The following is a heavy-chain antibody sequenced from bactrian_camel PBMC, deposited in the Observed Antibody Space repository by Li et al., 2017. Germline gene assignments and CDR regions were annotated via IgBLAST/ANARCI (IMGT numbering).Heavy chain of an antibody. CDR2: TYGSGNGA. CDR3: LKDGGGTWYADY. D-gene: IGHD2*01. J-gene: IGHJ4*01. CDR1: GFTFSERT. V-gene: IGHV3S2*01. Sequence: DVQLVESGGGLMQPGGSQRLSCVASGFTFSERTMSWVRQAPGKELEWVSSTYGSGNGAYYADSVKGRFTISRDNGKNTLYLQIANLRSEDTAIYYCLKDGGGTWYADYWGQGTQVTVS.